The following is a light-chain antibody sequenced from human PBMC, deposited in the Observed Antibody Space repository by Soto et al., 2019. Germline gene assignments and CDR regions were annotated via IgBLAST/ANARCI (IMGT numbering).Light chain of an antibody. CDR2: QDT. J-gene: IGLJ2*01. CDR1: KLGDKY. CDR3: QAWDNSPHVV. V-gene: IGLV3-1*01. Sequence: SYELTQPPSVSVSPGQTASITCSGDKLGDKYACWYQQKPGQSPVLVIYQDTKRPSGIPERFSGSNSGNTATLTISGTQAMDEADYYCQAWDNSPHVVFGGGTQLTV.